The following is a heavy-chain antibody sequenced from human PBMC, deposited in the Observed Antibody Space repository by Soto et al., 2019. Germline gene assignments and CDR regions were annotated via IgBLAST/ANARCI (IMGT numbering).Heavy chain of an antibody. V-gene: IGHV3-23*01. Sequence: GGSLRLSCAASGFTFSSYAMSWVRQAPGKGMEWVAAISGSGGSTYYADSVKGRFTISRDNSKNTLYLQMNSLRAEDAAVYYYAKDLVGSNADYFDYWGQGTLVTVSS. J-gene: IGHJ4*02. D-gene: IGHD2-15*01. CDR3: AKDLVGSNADYFDY. CDR2: ISGSGGST. CDR1: GFTFSSYA.